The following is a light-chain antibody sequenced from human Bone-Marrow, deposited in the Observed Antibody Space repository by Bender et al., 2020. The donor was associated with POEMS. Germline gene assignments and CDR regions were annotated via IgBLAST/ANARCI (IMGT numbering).Light chain of an antibody. Sequence: SYVLTQPPSVSVAPGKTARITCGGNDIGSKSVHWYQQKPSQAPLLVIYDNNDWASGIPNRFSSSNSGITATLTIDRVEVGDEADYYCQVWDSSSDHWVFGGGTRLTVL. CDR3: QVWDSSSDHWV. V-gene: IGLV3-21*03. CDR2: DNN. CDR1: DIGSKS. J-gene: IGLJ3*02.